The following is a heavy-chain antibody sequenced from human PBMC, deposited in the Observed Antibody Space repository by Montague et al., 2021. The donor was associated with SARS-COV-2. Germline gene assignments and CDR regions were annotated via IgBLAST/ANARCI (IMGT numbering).Heavy chain of an antibody. CDR1: GVSITTTNW. CDR2: ITYEGGA. Sequence: SETLSLTCAVSGVSITTTNWWSLVRQHPAKGLEWLGEITYEGGATYNQSLKSRSTIPMDRSRNLFSMQLSAVNAADTAIYYCAGKVLTVPADYWGQGTLVPV. D-gene: IGHD4-11*01. J-gene: IGHJ4*02. V-gene: IGHV4-4*02. CDR3: AGKVLTVPADY.